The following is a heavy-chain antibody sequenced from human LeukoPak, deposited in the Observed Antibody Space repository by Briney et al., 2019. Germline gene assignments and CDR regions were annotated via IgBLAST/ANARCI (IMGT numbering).Heavy chain of an antibody. CDR1: GYTLTELS. V-gene: IGHV1-24*01. D-gene: IGHD3-9*01. Sequence: ASVKVSCKVSGYTLTELSMHWVRQAPGKGLEWMGGFDPEDGETIYAQKFQGRVTMTEDTSTDTAYMELSSLRSEDTAVYYCATDEIKNYDILTGYYRWGQGTLVTVSS. CDR3: ATDEIKNYDILTGYYR. CDR2: FDPEDGET. J-gene: IGHJ4*02.